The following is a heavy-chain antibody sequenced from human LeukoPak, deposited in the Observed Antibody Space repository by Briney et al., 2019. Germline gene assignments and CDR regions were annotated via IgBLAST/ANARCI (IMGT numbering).Heavy chain of an antibody. CDR1: GFTFSSYS. D-gene: IGHD3-10*01. J-gene: IGHJ4*02. V-gene: IGHV3-21*01. CDR3: ARDGFGELDY. CDR2: ISSSSSYI. Sequence: GVSVSLLCGACGFTFSSYSMNWVRQAPGKGLEWVSSISSSSSYIYYTDSVKGRFTITRDNAKNSLYLQMNSLSAEDTAVYYCARDGFGELDYWGQGTLVTVSS.